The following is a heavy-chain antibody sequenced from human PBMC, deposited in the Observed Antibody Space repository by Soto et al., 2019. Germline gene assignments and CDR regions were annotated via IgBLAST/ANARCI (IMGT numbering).Heavy chain of an antibody. CDR2: IWYDGSNK. Sequence: GGSLRLSCAASGFTFSSYGMHWVRQAPGKGLEWVAVIWYDGSNKYYADSVKGRFTISRDNSKNTLYLQMNSLRAEDTAVYYCARGGYYDFWSGYYKPDYYFYGMDVWGQGTTVTVSS. J-gene: IGHJ6*02. V-gene: IGHV3-33*01. D-gene: IGHD3-3*01. CDR3: ARGGYYDFWSGYYKPDYYFYGMDV. CDR1: GFTFSSYG.